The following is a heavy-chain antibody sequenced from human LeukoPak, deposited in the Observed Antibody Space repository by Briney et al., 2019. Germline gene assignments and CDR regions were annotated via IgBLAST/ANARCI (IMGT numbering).Heavy chain of an antibody. V-gene: IGHV3-7*01. CDR2: IKQDGSKK. Sequence: GGSLRLSCVASGFPFSSYWMTWVRQAPGKGLEWVANIKQDGSKKSYVDSVKGRFTISRDNAKNSLYLQMNSLRAEDTAVYYCARARDYGDYFDGMDVWGQGTTVTVSS. J-gene: IGHJ6*02. CDR3: ARARDYGDYFDGMDV. D-gene: IGHD4-17*01. CDR1: GFPFSSYW.